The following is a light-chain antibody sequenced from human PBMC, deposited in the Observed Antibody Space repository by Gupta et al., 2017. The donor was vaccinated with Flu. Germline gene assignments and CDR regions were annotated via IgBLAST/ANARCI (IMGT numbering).Light chain of an antibody. V-gene: IGKV1-33*01. CDR2: DAS. CDR1: RAINDY. Sequence: DIQMTQSPSSVSASVGDRVTITCQASRAINDYLNWYQQTPGKPPRLLIYDASNLQTGVPSRFGGSKSGTHFILTIDNLQPDDFATYYCQQYDYLPFTFGQGTKLDIK. CDR3: QQYDYLPFT. J-gene: IGKJ2*01.